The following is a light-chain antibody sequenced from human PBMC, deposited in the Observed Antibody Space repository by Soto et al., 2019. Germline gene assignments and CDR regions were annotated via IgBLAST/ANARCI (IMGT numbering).Light chain of an antibody. CDR1: QSVSSSY. J-gene: IGKJ1*01. V-gene: IGKV3-20*01. CDR2: VAS. Sequence: EIVLTQSPGTLSLSPGERATLSCRASQSVSSSYLAWYQQKPGQAPRLLIYVASSRAPGIPDRFSGSGSGTDFTLTSSRLEPEDFAVYYCQQYGSSPWTFGQGTKVDIK. CDR3: QQYGSSPWT.